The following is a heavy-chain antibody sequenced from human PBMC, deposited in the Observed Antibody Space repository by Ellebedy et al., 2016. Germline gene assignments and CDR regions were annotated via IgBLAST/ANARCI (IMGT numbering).Heavy chain of an antibody. CDR1: GFTFDHYG. Sequence: GESLKISCVTSGFTFDHYGMTWVRQAPGKGLEWVSTISGDGVATHYADSVRGRFTVSRDNSKNTLYLDIYSLKVEDTDVFYCAKDNGGQTGDFFDYWGQGALVTVSS. D-gene: IGHD2-15*01. V-gene: IGHV3-23*01. CDR2: ISGDGVAT. J-gene: IGHJ4*02. CDR3: AKDNGGQTGDFFDY.